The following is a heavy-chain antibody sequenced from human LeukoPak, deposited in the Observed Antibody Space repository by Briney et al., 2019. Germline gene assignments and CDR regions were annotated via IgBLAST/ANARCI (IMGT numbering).Heavy chain of an antibody. CDR2: TYYSGST. CDR3: ARGDKQWLVPFDY. Sequence: SETLSLTCTVSGDSISSYYWSWIRQPPGKGLEWIGYTYYSGSTNYNPSLKSRVTISVDTSKNQFSLKLSSVTAADTAVYYCARGDKQWLVPFDYWGQGTLVTVSS. D-gene: IGHD6-19*01. J-gene: IGHJ4*02. CDR1: GDSISSYY. V-gene: IGHV4-59*01.